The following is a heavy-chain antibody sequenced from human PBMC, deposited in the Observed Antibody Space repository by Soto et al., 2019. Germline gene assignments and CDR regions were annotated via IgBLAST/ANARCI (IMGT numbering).Heavy chain of an antibody. D-gene: IGHD3-22*01. CDR3: ARDLGGYYDSGGYYTDAFDY. CDR2: TYYRSKWYN. CDR1: GDSVSSNSAA. V-gene: IGHV6-1*01. J-gene: IGHJ4*02. Sequence: PSQTLSLTCAISGDSVSSNSAAWNWIRQSPSRGLERLGRTYYRSKWYNDYALSVRSRITINPDTSKNQFSLQLNSVTPEDTAVYYCARDLGGYYDSGGYYTDAFDYWGQGTLVTVSS.